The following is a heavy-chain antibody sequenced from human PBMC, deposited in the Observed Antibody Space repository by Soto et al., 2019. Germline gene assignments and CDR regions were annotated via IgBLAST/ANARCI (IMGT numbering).Heavy chain of an antibody. V-gene: IGHV3-48*01. CDR2: ISSSSSTI. Sequence: GGSLRLSCAASGFTFSSYSMNWVRQAPGKGLEWVSYISSSSSTIYYADSVKGRFTISRDNAKNSLYLQMNSLRAEDTAVYYCARGVSYYGSGIDYWGQGTLVTVSS. CDR3: ARGVSYYGSGIDY. J-gene: IGHJ4*02. CDR1: GFTFSSYS. D-gene: IGHD3-10*01.